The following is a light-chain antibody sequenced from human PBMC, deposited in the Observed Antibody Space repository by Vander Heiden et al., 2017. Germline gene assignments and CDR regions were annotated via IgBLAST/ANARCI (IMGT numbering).Light chain of an antibody. CDR1: QSLLHSNGYNY. CDR3: MQALQTPPYT. J-gene: IGKJ2*01. CDR2: LSS. Sequence: DIVMTQSPLSLPVTPGEPVSISCRSSQSLLHSNGYNYLDWYLQKPGQSPQLLIYLSSTRASGVPDRFSGSGSGTDFTLKISRVEAEDVGVYYCMQALQTPPYTFGQGTKLEI. V-gene: IGKV2-28*01.